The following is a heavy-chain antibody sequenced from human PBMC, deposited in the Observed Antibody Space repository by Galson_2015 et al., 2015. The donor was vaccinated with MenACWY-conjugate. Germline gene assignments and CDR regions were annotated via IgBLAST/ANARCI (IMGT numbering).Heavy chain of an antibody. V-gene: IGHV1-2*04. D-gene: IGHD3-9*01. CDR2: INPNSGGT. J-gene: IGHJ4*02. CDR1: GYTFTAYY. Sequence: SVKVSCKASGYTFTAYYIHWVRQAPGQGLEWMGWINPNSGGTHYAQKFQGWVTMTRVTSISTAYMELSRLKSDDTAVYYCARGGYDILTGYYNWGQGTLVTVSS. CDR3: ARGGYDILTGYYN.